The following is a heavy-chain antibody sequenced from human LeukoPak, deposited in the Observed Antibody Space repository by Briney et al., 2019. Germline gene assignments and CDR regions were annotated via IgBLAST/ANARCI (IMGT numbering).Heavy chain of an antibody. CDR3: ARAYSYGDNFDS. CDR1: GFTFSDHY. V-gene: IGHV3-72*01. D-gene: IGHD5-18*01. CDR2: IRNKANSYST. J-gene: IGHJ4*02. Sequence: GGSLRLSCAASGFTFSDHYMDWVRQAPGKGLEWVGRIRNKANSYSTDYAASVKGRFTISRDDSKNSVYLQMNSLKTEDTAVYYCARAYSYGDNFDSWGRGPLVPVSS.